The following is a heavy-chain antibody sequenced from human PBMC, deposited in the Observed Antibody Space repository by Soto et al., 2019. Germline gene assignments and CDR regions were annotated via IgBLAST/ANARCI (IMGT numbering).Heavy chain of an antibody. CDR3: AKALTTVVTPGYLFDY. J-gene: IGHJ4*02. D-gene: IGHD4-17*01. CDR2: ISGSGGST. Sequence: GSLRLSCAASGFTFSSYAMSWVRQAPGKGLEWVSAISGSGGSTYYVDSVKGRFTISRDNSKNTLYLQMNSLRAEDTAVYYCAKALTTVVTPGYLFDYWGQGTLVTVSS. CDR1: GFTFSSYA. V-gene: IGHV3-23*01.